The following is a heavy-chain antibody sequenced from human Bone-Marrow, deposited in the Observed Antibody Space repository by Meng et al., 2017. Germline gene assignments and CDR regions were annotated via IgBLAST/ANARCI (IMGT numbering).Heavy chain of an antibody. D-gene: IGHD1-14*01. V-gene: IGHV3-49*04. CDR3: TLWLRNDLYFDL. CDR1: GFTFVDYA. Sequence: GGSLRLSCAGSGFTFVDYAMSWVRQAPGKGLEWVGFIRSKAFGGTPEYGASVIGRFTISRDDSKSIAYLQMNSLETEDTAVYYCTLWLRNDLYFDLWGRGTLVTVSS. J-gene: IGHJ2*01. CDR2: IRSKAFGGTP.